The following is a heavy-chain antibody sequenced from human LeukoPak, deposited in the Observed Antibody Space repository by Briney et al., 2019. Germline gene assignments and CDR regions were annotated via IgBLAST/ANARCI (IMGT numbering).Heavy chain of an antibody. CDR3: ARDLGPGTYYYYYIDV. Sequence: ASVTVSFKASGYTFTIYDINRVRQAPGQGLEWMGWMNPNSGNTGYAQKFQGRVTMTRDTSISTAYMELSRLRSDDTAVYYCARDLGPGTYYYYYIDVWGKGTTVTVSS. CDR2: MNPNSGNT. V-gene: IGHV1-8*01. CDR1: GYTFTIYD. D-gene: IGHD6-13*01. J-gene: IGHJ6*03.